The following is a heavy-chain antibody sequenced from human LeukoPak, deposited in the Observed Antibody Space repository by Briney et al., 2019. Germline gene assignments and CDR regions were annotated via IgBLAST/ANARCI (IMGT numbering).Heavy chain of an antibody. Sequence: SETLSLTCTVSGGSISSYYWSWLRQPPGKGLEWIGYIYYSGSTNYNPSLKSRVTISVDTSKNQFSLSMRSVTAADTAVYYCARVSAAGMEFHYGMDVWGQGTTVFVSS. CDR3: ARVSAAGMEFHYGMDV. D-gene: IGHD6-13*01. CDR2: IYYSGST. J-gene: IGHJ6*02. CDR1: GGSISSYY. V-gene: IGHV4-59*01.